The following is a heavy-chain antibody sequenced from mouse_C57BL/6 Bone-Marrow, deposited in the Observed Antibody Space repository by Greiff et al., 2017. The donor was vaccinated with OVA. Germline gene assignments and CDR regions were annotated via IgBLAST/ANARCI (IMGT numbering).Heavy chain of an antibody. CDR2: INPSSGYT. CDR1: GYTFTSYW. Sequence: QVQLKQSGAELAKPGASVKLSCKASGYTFTSYWMHWVKQRPGQGLEWIGYINPSSGYTKYNQKFKDKATLTADKSSSPSYMQLSGLTYEDYVVDSCARWSCGWYFDVWGTGTTVTVSS. J-gene: IGHJ1*03. CDR3: ARWSCGWYFDV. V-gene: IGHV1-7*01.